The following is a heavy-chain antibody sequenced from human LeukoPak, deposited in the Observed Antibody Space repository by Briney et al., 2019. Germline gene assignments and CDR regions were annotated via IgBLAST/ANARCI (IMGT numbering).Heavy chain of an antibody. CDR1: GFTFSSYG. V-gene: IGHV3-23*01. Sequence: PGGTLRLSCAASGFTFSSYGMSWVRQAPGKGLEWVSAISGSGGSTYYADSVKGRFTISRDNAKNSLYLQMNSLRAEDTAVYYCARDESGSYLFDYWGQGTLVTVSS. CDR3: ARDESGSYLFDY. J-gene: IGHJ4*02. D-gene: IGHD1-26*01. CDR2: ISGSGGST.